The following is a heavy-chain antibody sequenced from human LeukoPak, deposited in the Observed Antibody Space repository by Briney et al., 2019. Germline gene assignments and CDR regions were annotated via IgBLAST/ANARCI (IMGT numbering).Heavy chain of an antibody. CDR1: GYTLTELS. V-gene: IGHV1-24*01. J-gene: IGHJ4*02. CDR3: ATPVNGIRGIFDY. CDR2: FDPEDGET. Sequence: ASGNVSCKVSGYTLTELSMHWVRQAPGKGLEWMGGFDPEDGETIYAQKFQGRVTMTEDTSTDTAYMELSSLRSEDTAVYYCATPVNGIRGIFDYWGQGTLVTVSS. D-gene: IGHD3-10*01.